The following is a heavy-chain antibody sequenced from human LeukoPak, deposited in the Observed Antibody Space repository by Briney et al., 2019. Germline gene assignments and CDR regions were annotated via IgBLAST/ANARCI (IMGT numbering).Heavy chain of an antibody. CDR2: IYHSGST. CDR1: GASISSGGYS. D-gene: IGHD3-3*01. CDR3: AGVDPYDPPMGNWFDP. Sequence: SQTLSLTCAVSGASISSGGYSWSWIRQPPGKGLEWIGYIYHSGSTYYNPSLKSRVTISVDRSKNQFSLKLSSVTAADTAVYYCAGVDPYDPPMGNWFDPWGQGTLVTVSS. J-gene: IGHJ5*02. V-gene: IGHV4-30-2*01.